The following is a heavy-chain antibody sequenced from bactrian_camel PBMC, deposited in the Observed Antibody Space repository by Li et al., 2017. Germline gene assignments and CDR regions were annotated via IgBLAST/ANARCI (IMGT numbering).Heavy chain of an antibody. Sequence: HVQLVESGGGSVQAGGSLKLSCAASLNPSSSRCMGWFRQAPGGEREGVASIESDGYITYADAVKGRFTISRDDAKNTLFLDMNNLKPEDTAVYYCAVDSKTYYLARLRGAAPWDEQYNIWGQGTQVTVS. J-gene: IGHJ4*01. CDR3: AVDSKTYYLARLRGAAPWDEQYNI. D-gene: IGHD1*01. V-gene: IGHV3S53*01. CDR1: LNPSSSRC. CDR2: IESDGYI.